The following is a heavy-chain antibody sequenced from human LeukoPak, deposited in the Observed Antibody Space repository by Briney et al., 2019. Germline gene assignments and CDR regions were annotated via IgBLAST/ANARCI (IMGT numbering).Heavy chain of an antibody. CDR3: AREPVTTADYYYYYGMDV. CDR1: GGSFSGYY. V-gene: IGHV4-34*01. D-gene: IGHD4-17*01. CDR2: INHSGST. Sequence: PSETLSLTCAVYGGSFSGYYWSWIRQPPGKGLEWIGEINHSGSTNYNPSLKSRVTISVDTSKNQFSLKLSSVTAADTAVYYRAREPVTTADYYYYYGMDVWGQGTTVTVSS. J-gene: IGHJ6*02.